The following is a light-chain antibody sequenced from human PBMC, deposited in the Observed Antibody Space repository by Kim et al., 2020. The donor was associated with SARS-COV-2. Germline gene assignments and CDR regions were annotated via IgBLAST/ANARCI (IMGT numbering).Light chain of an antibody. CDR3: QQSYSTRWT. J-gene: IGKJ1*01. CDR2: AAS. V-gene: IGKV1-39*01. Sequence: DIQMTQSPSSLSASVGDRVTITCRASQSISNYLNWYQQKPGKAPNLLIYAASSLQSGVPSRFSGSGSGTDFTLTISSLQPEDFATYYCQQSYSTRWTFGQGNKVDIK. CDR1: QSISNY.